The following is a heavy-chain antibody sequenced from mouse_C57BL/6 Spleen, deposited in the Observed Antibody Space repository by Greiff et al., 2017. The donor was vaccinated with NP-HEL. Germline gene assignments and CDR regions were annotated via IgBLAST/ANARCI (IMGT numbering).Heavy chain of an antibody. CDR3: ARDSVTTEGAMDY. J-gene: IGHJ4*01. CDR1: GYTFTSYW. D-gene: IGHD1-1*01. CDR2: INPSSGYT. Sequence: QVQLQQSGAELAKPGASVKLSCKASGYTFTSYWMHWVKQRPGQGLEWIGYINPSSGYTKYNQKFKDKATLTADKSSSTAYMQLSSLTYEDSAVYYCARDSVTTEGAMDYWGQGTSVTVSS. V-gene: IGHV1-7*01.